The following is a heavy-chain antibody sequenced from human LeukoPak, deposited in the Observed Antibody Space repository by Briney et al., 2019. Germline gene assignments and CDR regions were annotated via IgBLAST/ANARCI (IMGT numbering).Heavy chain of an antibody. CDR1: TSTFSNYG. Sequence: GGSLRLSCAASTSTFSNYGMHWVRQAPGKGLEWVAVIWYDGSKTYYAESVKGRFTISRDNSKNTLYLQMNSLRAEDTAVYYCTKHSSAWYYYGMDVWGQGTTVTVSS. CDR2: IWYDGSKT. D-gene: IGHD6-19*01. J-gene: IGHJ6*02. CDR3: TKHSSAWYYYGMDV. V-gene: IGHV3-33*06.